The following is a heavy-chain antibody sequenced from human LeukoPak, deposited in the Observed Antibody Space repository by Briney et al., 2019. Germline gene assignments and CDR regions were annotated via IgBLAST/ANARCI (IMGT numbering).Heavy chain of an antibody. CDR1: GGSISSGGYY. Sequence: PSQTLSLTCTVSGGSISSGGYYWSWIRQHPGTGLEWIGYIYYSGSTYYNPSLRSRVTISVDTSKNQFSLKLSSVTAADTAVYYCARGRIAAASDYWGQGTLVTVSS. CDR3: ARGRIAAASDY. CDR2: IYYSGST. V-gene: IGHV4-31*03. D-gene: IGHD6-13*01. J-gene: IGHJ4*02.